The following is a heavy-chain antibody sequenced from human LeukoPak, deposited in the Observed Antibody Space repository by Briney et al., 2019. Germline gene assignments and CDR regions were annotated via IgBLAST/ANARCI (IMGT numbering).Heavy chain of an antibody. D-gene: IGHD3-16*02. CDR3: ASRYYDYVWGSYRSPFDY. Sequence: SQTLSFTCTVSGGSISSGSYYWSWIRQPAGKGLEWIGRIYTSGSTNYNPSLKSRVTISVDTSKNQFSLKLSSVTAADTAVYYCASRYYDYVWGSYRSPFDYWGQGTLVTVSS. V-gene: IGHV4-61*02. CDR2: IYTSGST. CDR1: GGSISSGSYY. J-gene: IGHJ4*02.